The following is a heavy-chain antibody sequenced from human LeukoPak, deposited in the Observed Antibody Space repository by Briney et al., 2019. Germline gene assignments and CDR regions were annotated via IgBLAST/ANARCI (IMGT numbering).Heavy chain of an antibody. CDR2: IKQDGTET. Sequence: GGSLRLSCAASGFTFSNYWMSWVRQAPGKGLEWVASIKQDGTETHYVDSVKGRFTISKDNAKNSLYLQLNSLRTEDTAVYYCAREDHSNYEYWGQGTLVTVSS. D-gene: IGHD4-11*01. CDR1: GFTFSNYW. V-gene: IGHV3-7*03. CDR3: AREDHSNYEY. J-gene: IGHJ4*02.